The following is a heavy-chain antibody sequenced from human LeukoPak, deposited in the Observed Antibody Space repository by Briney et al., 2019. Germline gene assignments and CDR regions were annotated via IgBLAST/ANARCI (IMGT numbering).Heavy chain of an antibody. D-gene: IGHD3-3*01. CDR1: GFTFGKYW. CDR3: ARDQYDTWSRRGNFDS. CDR2: IKLDGSEK. V-gene: IGHV3-7*03. Sequence: GGSLRLSCVASGFTFGKYWMSWVRQAPGKGLEWVANIKLDGSEKNYVGSVKGRFTISRDNTKNSLYLQMNSLRVEDTAVFYCARDQYDTWSRRGNFDSWGQGTLVIVSS. J-gene: IGHJ4*02.